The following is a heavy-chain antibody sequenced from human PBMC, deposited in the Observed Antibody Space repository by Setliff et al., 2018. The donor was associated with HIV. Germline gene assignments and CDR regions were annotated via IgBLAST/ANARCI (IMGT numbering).Heavy chain of an antibody. J-gene: IGHJ5*02. Sequence: SSVKVSCKASGYSFINYGISWVRQAPGQGLEWMGWISAYNGNTDYAPRLLGRVTMTTDTSTSTAYMELRSLSSDDTAVYYCARARLQGIVTAVGPRDNCLDPWGQGTRVTVSS. D-gene: IGHD1-26*01. CDR1: GYSFINYG. CDR2: ISAYNGNT. CDR3: ARARLQGIVTAVGPRDNCLDP. V-gene: IGHV1-18*01.